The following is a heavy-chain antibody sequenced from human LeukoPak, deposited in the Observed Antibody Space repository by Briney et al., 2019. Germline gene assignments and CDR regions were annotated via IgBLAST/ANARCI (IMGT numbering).Heavy chain of an antibody. Sequence: ASVKVSCKASGGTFSSYAISWVRQAPGQGLEWMGGIIPIFGTANYAQKFQGRVTITTDESTSTAYMELSSLRSEDTAVYYCARGNNVLRFPPVRPPHYYMDVWGKGTTVTVSS. V-gene: IGHV1-69*05. D-gene: IGHD3-3*01. J-gene: IGHJ6*03. CDR3: ARGNNVLRFPPVRPPHYYMDV. CDR2: IIPIFGTA. CDR1: GGTFSSYA.